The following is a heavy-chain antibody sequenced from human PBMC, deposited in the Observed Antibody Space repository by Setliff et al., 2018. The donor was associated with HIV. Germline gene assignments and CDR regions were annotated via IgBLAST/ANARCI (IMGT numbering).Heavy chain of an antibody. V-gene: IGHV4-61*09. Sequence: TLSLTCTVSGDSLSSGSYYWSWIRQPAGKGLEWIGHIYTSGSTNYNPSLKSRVTISVDTSKNQFSLKLSSVTAADTAVYYCATEGRRDGYNPGFDYWGQGTLVTVSS. J-gene: IGHJ4*02. CDR2: IYTSGST. CDR1: GDSLSSGSYY. CDR3: ATEGRRDGYNPGFDY. D-gene: IGHD5-12*01.